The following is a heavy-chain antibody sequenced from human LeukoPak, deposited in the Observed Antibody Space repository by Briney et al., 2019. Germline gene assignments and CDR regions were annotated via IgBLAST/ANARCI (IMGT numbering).Heavy chain of an antibody. CDR3: AKVIVVGYDYVWGSEHDAFDI. Sequence: GGSLRLSCAASGFTFSSHGMSWVRQAPGKGLEWVSAISGSGGSTYYADSVKGRFTISRDNSKNTLYLQMNSLRAEDTAVYYCAKVIVVGYDYVWGSEHDAFDIWGQGTMVTVSS. CDR1: GFTFSSHG. V-gene: IGHV3-23*01. CDR2: ISGSGGST. J-gene: IGHJ3*02. D-gene: IGHD3-16*01.